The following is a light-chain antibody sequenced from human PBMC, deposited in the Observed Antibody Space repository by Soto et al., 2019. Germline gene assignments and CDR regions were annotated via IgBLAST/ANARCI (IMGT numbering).Light chain of an antibody. Sequence: QSALTQPASVSGSPGQSITISCTGTSSDVGGYNYVSWYQQHPGKAPKLMIYDVSNRPSGVSNRFSGSKSGNTASLTISGRQAEDDAYYYCSSYTSSSTLMVFGGGTKVTVL. J-gene: IGLJ2*01. V-gene: IGLV2-14*01. CDR2: DVS. CDR1: SSDVGGYNY. CDR3: SSYTSSSTLMV.